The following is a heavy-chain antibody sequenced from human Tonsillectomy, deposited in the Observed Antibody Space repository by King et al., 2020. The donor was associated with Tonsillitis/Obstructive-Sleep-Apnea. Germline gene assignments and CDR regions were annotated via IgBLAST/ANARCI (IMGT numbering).Heavy chain of an antibody. CDR3: ARDRETVMDV. D-gene: IGHD1-26*01. V-gene: IGHV1-2*02. Sequence: VQLVESGAEVKKPGASVKVACKASGYTFSDYYMYWVRQAPGQGLEWMGWINPNSGGTKYAQKFQGRVTMTRDTSISTACMELSRLRSDDTAVYYCARDRETVMDVWGQGTTVTVSS. CDR1: GYTFSDYY. CDR2: INPNSGGT. J-gene: IGHJ6*02.